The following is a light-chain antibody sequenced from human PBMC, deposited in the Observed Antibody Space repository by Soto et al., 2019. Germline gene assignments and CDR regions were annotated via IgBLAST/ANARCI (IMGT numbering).Light chain of an antibody. CDR1: QRISSRY. J-gene: IGKJ3*01. CDR2: GAS. CDR3: QQDDTSLT. Sequence: EIVLTQSPGTLSLSPGERATLSCRASQRISSRYLAWYQQKPGQAPRLLIYGASSRDTGIPDRFSGSGSGTDFTLISSRLEPEDCAVYFCQQDDTSLTFGPGTKVDIK. V-gene: IGKV3-20*01.